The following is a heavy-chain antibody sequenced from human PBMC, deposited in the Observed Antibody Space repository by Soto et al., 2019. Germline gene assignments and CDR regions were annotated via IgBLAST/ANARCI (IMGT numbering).Heavy chain of an antibody. Sequence: QVQLVESGGGVVQPGRSLRLSCAASGFTFSSYGMHWVRQAPGKGLEWVAVIWYDGSNKYYADSVKGRFTISRDNSKNTLYLQMNSLRAEDTAVYYCAIERFIAALGFYFDYWGQGTLVTVSS. CDR3: AIERFIAALGFYFDY. D-gene: IGHD2-15*01. CDR1: GFTFSSYG. V-gene: IGHV3-33*01. CDR2: IWYDGSNK. J-gene: IGHJ4*02.